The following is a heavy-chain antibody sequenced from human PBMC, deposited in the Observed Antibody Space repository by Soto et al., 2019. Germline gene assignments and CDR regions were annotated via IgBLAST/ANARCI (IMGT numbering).Heavy chain of an antibody. Sequence: EVQLLESGGGLVQPGESLRLSCAASGFTFSSYAMSWVRQAPGKGLEWVSVISGSDDSTYYADSVKGRFTISRHNSKNTLYLQMNSFRAEDTGVDYRAKRSSSAPFDYWGQGSLVTVSS. CDR2: ISGSDDST. V-gene: IGHV3-23*01. CDR1: GFTFSSYA. J-gene: IGHJ4*02. CDR3: AKRSSSAPFDY. D-gene: IGHD6-6*01.